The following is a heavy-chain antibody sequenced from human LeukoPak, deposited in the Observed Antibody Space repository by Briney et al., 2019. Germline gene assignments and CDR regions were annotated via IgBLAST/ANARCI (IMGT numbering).Heavy chain of an antibody. CDR3: ARIPRSGSYVDRWFDP. CDR1: GDTVSFNRAT. J-gene: IGHJ5*02. V-gene: IGHV6-1*01. D-gene: IGHD1-26*01. CDR2: TYYRAAWNN. Sequence: SRTLSHTCAISGDTVSFNRATWNWVTHSPSRGLEWLGRTYYRAAWNNDYAASVKSRLTINPDTSKNEVSLHLNSVTPEDTAVYYCARIPRSGSYVDRWFDPWGQGTLVTVSS.